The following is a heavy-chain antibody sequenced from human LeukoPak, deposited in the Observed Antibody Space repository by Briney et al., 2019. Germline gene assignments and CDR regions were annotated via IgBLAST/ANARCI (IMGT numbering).Heavy chain of an antibody. CDR3: ARHSVTGGYAYDY. Sequence: SETLSLTCTVSGGSISSYYWSWIRQPPGKGLEWIGYIYYSGSTNYNPSLKSRVTISVDTPKDQFSLKLSSVTAADTAVYYCARHSVTGGYAYDYWGQGTLVTVSS. V-gene: IGHV4-59*08. D-gene: IGHD5-12*01. CDR2: IYYSGST. J-gene: IGHJ4*02. CDR1: GGSISSYY.